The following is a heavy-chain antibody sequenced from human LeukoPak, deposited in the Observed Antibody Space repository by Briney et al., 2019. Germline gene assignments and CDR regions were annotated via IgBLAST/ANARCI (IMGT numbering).Heavy chain of an antibody. CDR1: GGSIRGYY. V-gene: IGHV4-59*12. CDR2: IYYSGST. J-gene: IGHJ5*02. CDR3: ARVGCSSTSCAEGWFDP. D-gene: IGHD2-2*01. Sequence: SETLSLTCTVSGGSIRGYYWSWIRKPPGKGLEWIGYIYYSGSTNYNPSLKSRVTISVDTSKNQFSLKLSSVTAADTAVYYCARVGCSSTSCAEGWFDPWGQGTLVTVSS.